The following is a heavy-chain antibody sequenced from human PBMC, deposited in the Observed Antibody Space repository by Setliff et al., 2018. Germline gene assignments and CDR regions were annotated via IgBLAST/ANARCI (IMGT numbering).Heavy chain of an antibody. CDR1: GFTFSNYW. V-gene: IGHV3-74*01. J-gene: IGHJ3*02. CDR2: MSDDGSTT. D-gene: IGHD3-3*01. CDR3: VQGGASQFLELGLGPQYPFDI. Sequence: PGGSLRLSCAASGFTFSNYWMHWVRQVPGKGLVWVSHMSDDGSTTNYGDSVKGRFIISRDNAKSTLYLQMNSLGADDTAVYYCVQGGASQFLELGLGPQYPFDIWGQGTMVTVSS.